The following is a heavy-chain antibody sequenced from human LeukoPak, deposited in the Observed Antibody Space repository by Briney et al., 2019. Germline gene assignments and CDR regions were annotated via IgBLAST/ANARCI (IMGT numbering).Heavy chain of an antibody. J-gene: IGHJ3*02. Sequence: SESLSLTCTVSGGSISSYYWSWIRQPPGKGLEWIGYIYYSGSTNYNPSLKNRVTISVDTSKNQFSLKLSSVTAADTAVYYCAREGVGCTNGVCYTKPQAAFDIWGQGTMVTVSS. D-gene: IGHD2-8*01. V-gene: IGHV4-59*01. CDR3: AREGVGCTNGVCYTKPQAAFDI. CDR1: GGSISSYY. CDR2: IYYSGST.